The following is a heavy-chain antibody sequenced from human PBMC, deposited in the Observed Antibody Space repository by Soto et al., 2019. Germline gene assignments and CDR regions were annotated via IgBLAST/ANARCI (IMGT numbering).Heavy chain of an antibody. CDR1: EYTFTSYD. V-gene: IGHV1-8*01. CDR3: ARGRGLCSSTSCYSYYYYYMDV. J-gene: IGHJ6*03. Sequence: GASVMLTWKASEYTFTSYDINWVRQATGQRLEWMGWMNPNSGNTGYAQKFQGRVTMTRNTSISTAYMELSSLRSEDTAVDYCARGRGLCSSTSCYSYYYYYMDVWGKGTTVTVSS. CDR2: MNPNSGNT. D-gene: IGHD2-2*02.